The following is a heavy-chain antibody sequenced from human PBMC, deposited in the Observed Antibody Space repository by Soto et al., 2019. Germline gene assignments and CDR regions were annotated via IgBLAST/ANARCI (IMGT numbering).Heavy chain of an antibody. V-gene: IGHV1-3*01. J-gene: IGHJ4*02. D-gene: IGHD2-8*01. CDR2: INAGNGNT. Sequence: GASVKVSCNASGYTFTSYAMHWVRQAPGQRLEWMGWINAGNGNTKYSQKFQGRVTITRDTSASTAYTELSSLRSEDTAVYYCARGDVLMVYASAPPTDYWGQGTLVTVS. CDR1: GYTFTSYA. CDR3: ARGDVLMVYASAPPTDY.